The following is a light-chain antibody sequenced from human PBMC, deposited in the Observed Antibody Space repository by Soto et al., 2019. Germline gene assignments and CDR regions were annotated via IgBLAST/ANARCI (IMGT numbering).Light chain of an antibody. CDR1: SSDVGGYNY. CDR2: DVS. V-gene: IGLV2-14*01. CDR3: SSYTSSSTLV. Sequence: QSALTQPASVSGSPGQSSTISCTGSSSDVGGYNYVSWYQQHPGNAPKLMIYDVSNRPSGVSNRFSGSKSGNMASLTISGLQAEDEADYYCSSYTSSSTLVFGGGTKLTVL. J-gene: IGLJ3*02.